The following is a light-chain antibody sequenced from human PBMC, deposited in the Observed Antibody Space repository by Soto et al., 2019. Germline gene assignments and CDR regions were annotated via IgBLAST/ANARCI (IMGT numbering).Light chain of an antibody. J-gene: IGLJ3*02. Sequence: QSALTQPRSVSGSPGQSVTISCTGTSSNVGSYTYVSWYQQHPGKAPKVMIYDVSKRPSGVPDRFSGSKSGNTASLTISGLQAEDEADYYCCSYAGSYTWVFGGGTKVTVL. V-gene: IGLV2-11*01. CDR1: SSNVGSYTY. CDR2: DVS. CDR3: CSYAGSYTWV.